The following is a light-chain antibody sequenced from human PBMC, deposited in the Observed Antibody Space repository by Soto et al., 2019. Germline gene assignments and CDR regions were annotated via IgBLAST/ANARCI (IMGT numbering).Light chain of an antibody. V-gene: IGKV1-39*01. CDR2: AAS. Sequence: DIQMTQSPSSLSASVGDRVTSTCRASQSISSYLNWYQQKPGKAPKLLIYAASSLQSGVPSWFSGSGSGTDFTLTISSLQPEDFATYYCQQSYSTPYTFGQGTKLEIK. CDR3: QQSYSTPYT. J-gene: IGKJ2*01. CDR1: QSISSY.